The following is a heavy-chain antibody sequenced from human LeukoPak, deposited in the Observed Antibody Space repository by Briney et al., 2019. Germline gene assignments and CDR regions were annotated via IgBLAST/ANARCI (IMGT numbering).Heavy chain of an antibody. J-gene: IGHJ4*02. V-gene: IGHV4-4*07. D-gene: IGHD3-22*01. CDR3: ARVDYYDSGTFAPDY. Sequence: SETLSLTCTVSGGSISGYYWSWIRRPAGRGLEWIGRIYTSGSTNYNPSLKSRVTMSVDTSKNQISLKLSSVTAADTAVYYCARVDYYDSGTFAPDYWGQGTLVTVSS. CDR2: IYTSGST. CDR1: GGSISGYY.